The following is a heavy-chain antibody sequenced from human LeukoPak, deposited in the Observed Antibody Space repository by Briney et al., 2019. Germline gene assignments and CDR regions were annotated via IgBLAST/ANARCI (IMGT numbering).Heavy chain of an antibody. CDR1: GFTFSSYA. V-gene: IGHV3-23*01. CDR2: ISGSGGNT. J-gene: IGHJ4*02. CDR3: AKASTSWYVTVDY. D-gene: IGHD2-2*01. Sequence: GGSLRLSCAASGFTFSSYAMSWVRQAPGKGLEWVSAISGSGGNTYFADSVKGRFTISRDNSKSTLYLQMNSLRAEDTAVYYCAKASTSWYVTVDYWGQGTLVTVSS.